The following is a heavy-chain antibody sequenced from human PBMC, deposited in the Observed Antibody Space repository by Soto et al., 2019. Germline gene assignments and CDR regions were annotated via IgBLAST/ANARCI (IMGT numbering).Heavy chain of an antibody. CDR3: ARDRPPYGLDGMDV. CDR2: INAGNGNT. Sequence: GASVKVSCKASGYAFTSYAMHWVRQAPGQRLEWMGWINAGNGNTKYSQKFQGRVTITRDTSASTAYMELSSLRSEDTAVYYCARDRPPYGLDGMDVWGQGTTVTVSS. CDR1: GYAFTSYA. D-gene: IGHD2-8*01. V-gene: IGHV1-3*01. J-gene: IGHJ6*02.